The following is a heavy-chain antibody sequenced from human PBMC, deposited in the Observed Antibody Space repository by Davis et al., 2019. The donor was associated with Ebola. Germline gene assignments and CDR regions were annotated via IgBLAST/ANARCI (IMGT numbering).Heavy chain of an antibody. CDR2: IYYSGST. V-gene: IGHV4-59*01. CDR1: GGSISSYY. Sequence: PSETLSLTCTVSGGSISSYYWSWIRQPPGKGLEWIGYIYYSGSTNYNPSLKSRVTISVDTSKNRFSLELTSVTAADTAVYYCARGARGLFGALMEMFDSWGQGTLVSV. J-gene: IGHJ4*02. CDR3: ARGARGLFGALMEMFDS. D-gene: IGHD3-3*01.